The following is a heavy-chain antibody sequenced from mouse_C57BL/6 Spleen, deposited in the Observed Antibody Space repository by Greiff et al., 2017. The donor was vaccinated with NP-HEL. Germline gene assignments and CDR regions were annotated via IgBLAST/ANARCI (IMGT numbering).Heavy chain of an antibody. Sequence: VQLQQSGPELVRPGASVKMSCKASGYSFTGYYINWVKQSPGKGLEWIGEINPRTGGTPYNEKFKAKATLTVDKSSSTAYMQLTSLTSEDSAVYYVTVYEYDGALDYWGQGTTRTVSS. V-gene: IGHV1-42*01. D-gene: IGHD2-4*01. CDR3: TVYEYDGALDY. CDR1: GYSFTGYY. J-gene: IGHJ2*01. CDR2: INPRTGGT.